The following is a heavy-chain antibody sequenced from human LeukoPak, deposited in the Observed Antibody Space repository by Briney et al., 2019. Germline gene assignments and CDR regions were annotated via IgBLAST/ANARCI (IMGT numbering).Heavy chain of an antibody. Sequence: GESLKISCKGSGYSFTSYWISWVRQMPGKGLEWMGRIDPSDSYTKYSPSFQGHLTTSADQSISTAYLQWSSLKASDTAMYYCARRDYGGNPGDYWGQGTLVTVSS. J-gene: IGHJ4*02. CDR2: IDPSDSYT. V-gene: IGHV5-10-1*01. CDR1: GYSFTSYW. D-gene: IGHD4-23*01. CDR3: ARRDYGGNPGDY.